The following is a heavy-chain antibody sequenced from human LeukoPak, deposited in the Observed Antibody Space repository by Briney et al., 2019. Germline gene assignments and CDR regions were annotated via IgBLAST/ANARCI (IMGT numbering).Heavy chain of an antibody. CDR1: GGTFSSYA. CDR3: ARDLGRGYSYGYPDY. J-gene: IGHJ4*02. D-gene: IGHD5-18*01. CDR2: IIPIFGTA. V-gene: IGHV1-69*05. Sequence: ASVKVSCKASGGTFSSYAISWVRQAPGQGLEWMGRIIPIFGTANYAQKFQGRVTITTDESTSTAYMELSSLRSEDTAVYYCARDLGRGYSYGYPDYWGQGTLVTVSS.